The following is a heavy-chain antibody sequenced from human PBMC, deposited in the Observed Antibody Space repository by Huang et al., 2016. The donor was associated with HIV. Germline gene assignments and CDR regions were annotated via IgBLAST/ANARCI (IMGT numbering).Heavy chain of an antibody. CDR3: ARLKYSSGGFDF. V-gene: IGHV4-34*01. CDR1: GGSFSDYY. J-gene: IGHJ4*02. CDR2: INHRGSP. Sequence: QVQLQQWGAGLLKPSETLSLHCAVYGGSFSDYYWTWIRQTPGKGLEWIGEINHRGSPNFNPSLRSRVTIAVDTSKNQFSLKLNSVTAADTAVYYCARLKYSSGGFDFWGQGTLVTVSS. D-gene: IGHD5-18*01.